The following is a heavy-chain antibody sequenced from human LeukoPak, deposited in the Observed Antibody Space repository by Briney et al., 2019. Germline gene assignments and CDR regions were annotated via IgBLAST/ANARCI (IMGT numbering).Heavy chain of an antibody. V-gene: IGHV3-23*01. Sequence: PGGSLRLSCAASGFTFSSYAMGWVRQAPGKGLEWVSVITGSGSDTNYADSVRGRFTISRDNSMNTLSLQMNSLRAEDTAVYYCAKHCGSAICYRVDSWGQGSLVTVSS. CDR1: GFTFSSYA. CDR2: ITGSGSDT. CDR3: AKHCGSAICYRVDS. J-gene: IGHJ4*02. D-gene: IGHD2-21*01.